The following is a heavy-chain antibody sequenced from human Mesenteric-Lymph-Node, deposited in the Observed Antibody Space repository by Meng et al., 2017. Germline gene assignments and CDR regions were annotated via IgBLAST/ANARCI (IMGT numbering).Heavy chain of an antibody. Sequence: SQTLSLTCAISGDSVSSNSAAWNWIRQSPSRGLEWLGRTYYRSKWYNDYAVSVKSRITINPDTSKNQFSLQLNSVTPEDTAVYYCARSYYDSSGSYYIFDYWGQGTLVTVSS. CDR1: GDSVSSNSAA. V-gene: IGHV6-1*01. CDR2: TYYRSKWYN. CDR3: ARSYYDSSGSYYIFDY. D-gene: IGHD3-10*01. J-gene: IGHJ4*02.